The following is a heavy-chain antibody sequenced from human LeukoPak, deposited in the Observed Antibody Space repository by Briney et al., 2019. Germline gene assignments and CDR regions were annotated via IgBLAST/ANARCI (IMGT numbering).Heavy chain of an antibody. V-gene: IGHV4-61*02. CDR1: GGSISSGSYY. Sequence: SETLSLTCTVSGGSISSGSYYWSWIRQPAGKGLEWIGRIYTSGSTNYNPSLKSRVTISVDTSKNQFSLKLSSVTAADTAVYYCASELVVTAIQGYGMDVWGQGTTVTVSS. J-gene: IGHJ6*02. CDR3: ASELVVTAIQGYGMDV. CDR2: IYTSGST. D-gene: IGHD2-21*02.